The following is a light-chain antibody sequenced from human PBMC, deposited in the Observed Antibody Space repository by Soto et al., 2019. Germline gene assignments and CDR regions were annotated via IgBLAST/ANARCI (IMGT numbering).Light chain of an antibody. V-gene: IGLV2-11*01. CDR3: CSYAGSYTYV. Sequence: QSVLTQPRSVSGSPGQSVTISCTGTSSDVGGYNYVSWYLQHPGKAPKLMIYDDSKRPSGVPDRFSGSKSGNTASLTISGLQAEDEADYYCCSYAGSYTYVFGTGTKVTVL. J-gene: IGLJ1*01. CDR1: SSDVGGYNY. CDR2: DDS.